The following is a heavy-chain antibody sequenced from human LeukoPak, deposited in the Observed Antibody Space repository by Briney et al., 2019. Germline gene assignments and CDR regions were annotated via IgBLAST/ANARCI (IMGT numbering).Heavy chain of an antibody. D-gene: IGHD6-6*01. J-gene: IGHJ4*02. V-gene: IGHV4-39*07. CDR2: IYYSGST. CDR1: GGSISSSSYY. Sequence: PSETLSLTCTVSGGSISSSSYYWGWIRQPPGKGLEWIGSIYYSGSTYYNPSLKSRVTISVDTSKNQFSLKLSSVTAADTAAYYCARVAARREVDYWGQGTLVTVSS. CDR3: ARVAARREVDY.